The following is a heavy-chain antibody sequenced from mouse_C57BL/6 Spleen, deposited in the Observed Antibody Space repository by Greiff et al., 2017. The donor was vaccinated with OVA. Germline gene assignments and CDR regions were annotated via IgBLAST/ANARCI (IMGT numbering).Heavy chain of an antibody. J-gene: IGHJ3*01. CDR2: IDPSDSET. V-gene: IGHV1-52*01. D-gene: IGHD2-5*01. CDR3: ARDEDYSNYDY. CDR1: GYTFTSYW. Sequence: QVQLQQSGAELVRPGSSVKLSCKASGYTFTSYWMHWVKQRPIQGLEWIGNIDPSDSETHYNQKFKDKATLTVDKSSSTAYMQLSSLTSEDSAVYYCARDEDYSNYDYWGQGTLVTVSA.